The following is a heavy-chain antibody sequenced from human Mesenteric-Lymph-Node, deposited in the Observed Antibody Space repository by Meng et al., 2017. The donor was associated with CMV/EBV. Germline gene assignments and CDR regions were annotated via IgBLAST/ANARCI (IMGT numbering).Heavy chain of an antibody. J-gene: IGHJ4*02. CDR2: IYSIGRT. V-gene: IGHV4-31*02. D-gene: IGHD3-22*01. CDR1: CFSITRGCYS. CDR3: ARDSSGYMNFDY. Sequence: FSCFSITRGCYSWRWIRRHPGGGLEWIGSIYSIGRTYYHPSLKSRVTISVDTPKNQFSLKLSSVTAADTAVYYCARDSSGYMNFDYWGQRTLVTVSS.